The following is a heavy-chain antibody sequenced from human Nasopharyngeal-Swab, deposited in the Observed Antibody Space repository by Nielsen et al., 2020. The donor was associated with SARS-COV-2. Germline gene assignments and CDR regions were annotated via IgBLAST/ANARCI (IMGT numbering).Heavy chain of an antibody. D-gene: IGHD3-10*02. CDR2: IWYDGSNK. J-gene: IGHJ4*02. V-gene: IGHV3-33*01. Sequence: GGSLRLSCAASGVTFSSYGMHWVRQAPGKGLEWVAVIWYDGSNKYYADSVKGRFTISRDNSKNTLYLQMNSLRAEDTAVYYCARGKGVRGVIISTFDYWGQGTLVTVSS. CDR3: ARGKGVRGVIISTFDY. CDR1: GVTFSSYG.